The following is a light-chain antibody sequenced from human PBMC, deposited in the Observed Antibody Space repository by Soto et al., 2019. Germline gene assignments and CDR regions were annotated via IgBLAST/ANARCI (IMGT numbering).Light chain of an antibody. V-gene: IGLV2-14*01. J-gene: IGLJ1*01. CDR3: SSKTSSSSPFV. CDR2: EVT. CDR1: YSDVGGYNY. Sequence: QSALTQPASVSGSPGQSITISCTGTYSDVGGYNYVSWYQQHPGKAPKLMIYEVTNRPSGVSNRFSGSKSGNTASLTISGLQAEDEADYYCSSKTSSSSPFVFGTGTKLTVL.